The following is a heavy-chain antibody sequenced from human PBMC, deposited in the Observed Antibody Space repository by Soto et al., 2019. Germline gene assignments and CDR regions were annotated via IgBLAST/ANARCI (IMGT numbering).Heavy chain of an antibody. CDR1: GGSISSSSYY. D-gene: IGHD4-17*01. Sequence: SETLSLTCTVSGGSISSSSYYWGWIRQPPGKGLEWIGSIYYSGSTYYNPSLKSRVTISVDTSKNQFSLKLSSVTAADTAVYYCASLGGTEYGDYQYSQGPRWGQGTLVTVSS. J-gene: IGHJ4*02. V-gene: IGHV4-39*01. CDR3: ASLGGTEYGDYQYSQGPR. CDR2: IYYSGST.